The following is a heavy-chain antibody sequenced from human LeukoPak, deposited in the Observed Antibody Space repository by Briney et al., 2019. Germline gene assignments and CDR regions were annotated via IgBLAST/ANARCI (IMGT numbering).Heavy chain of an antibody. J-gene: IGHJ4*02. D-gene: IGHD3-9*01. CDR3: ARSPHILTGENFDY. CDR2: INPNSGGT. Sequence: ASVKVSCKASGYTFTSYGISWVRQAPGQGLEWMGWINPNSGGTNYAQKFQGRVTMTRDTSITTAYMEMSRLRSDDTALYYCARSPHILTGENFDYWGQGTLVTVSS. V-gene: IGHV1-2*02. CDR1: GYTFTSYG.